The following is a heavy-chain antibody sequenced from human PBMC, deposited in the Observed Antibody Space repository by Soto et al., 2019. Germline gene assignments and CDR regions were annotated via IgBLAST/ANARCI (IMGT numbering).Heavy chain of an antibody. J-gene: IGHJ1*01. Sequence: EVQLVESGGGLVQPGRSLRLSCAASGFTFDDYAMHWVRQVPGKGLEWVSGINWNSGSIGYADSVKGRFAISRDNAKNSLHLQMNSLRAEDTAFYYCVKDESINWYSGHFRHWGQGTLVIFSS. CDR1: GFTFDDYA. CDR3: VKDESINWYSGHFRH. CDR2: INWNSGSI. V-gene: IGHV3-9*01. D-gene: IGHD6-13*01.